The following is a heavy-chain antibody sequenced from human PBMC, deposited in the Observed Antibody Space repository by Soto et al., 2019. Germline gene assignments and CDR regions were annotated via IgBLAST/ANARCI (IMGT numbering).Heavy chain of an antibody. J-gene: IGHJ4*02. Sequence: TLSLTCAVSAGSIGTYYLSWIRQPPGKGLEWIGDIYYSGSTIYNPSLKSRVSISVDTSKKQFSLKVTSVTAADTAVYYCARLNSGSFDYWGQGTRVTVSS. CDR1: AGSIGTYY. CDR2: IYYSGST. D-gene: IGHD1-26*01. V-gene: IGHV4-59*01. CDR3: ARLNSGSFDY.